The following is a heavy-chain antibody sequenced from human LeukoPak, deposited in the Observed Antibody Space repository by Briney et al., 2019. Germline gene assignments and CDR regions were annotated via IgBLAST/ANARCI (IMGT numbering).Heavy chain of an antibody. CDR1: EGSISRSGDY. CDR3: ARWIQLWSTYDP. D-gene: IGHD5-18*01. CDR2: IYYSGST. J-gene: IGHJ5*02. V-gene: IGHV4-39*01. Sequence: SETLSLTCTVSEGSISRSGDYWGWIRQPPGKGLEWIGNIYYSGSTYHSSSLKSRVTISVDTYKKQFSLKLSSVTAADTAVYYCARWIQLWSTYDPWGQGTLVTVSS.